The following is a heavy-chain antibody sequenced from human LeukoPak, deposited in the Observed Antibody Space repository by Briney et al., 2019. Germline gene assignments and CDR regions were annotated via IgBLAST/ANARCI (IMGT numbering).Heavy chain of an antibody. CDR1: GYTFTSYY. J-gene: IGHJ3*02. CDR3: ARDLTVGAYYDLWSGYHDAFDM. Sequence: ASVKVSFKASGYTFTSYYIHWVRQAPGQGLEWMGIINPSGGSTTYAQKFQGRVTMTRDMSTSTVYMGLSSLRSEDTAVYYCARDLTVGAYYDLWSGYHDAFDMWGQGTMVTVSS. D-gene: IGHD3-3*01. CDR2: INPSGGST. V-gene: IGHV1-46*01.